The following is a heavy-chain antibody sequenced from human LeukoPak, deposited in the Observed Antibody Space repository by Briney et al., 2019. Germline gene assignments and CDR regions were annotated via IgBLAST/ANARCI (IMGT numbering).Heavy chain of an antibody. D-gene: IGHD3-3*01. V-gene: IGHV3-74*01. CDR3: ARAPNDYWSCYSASFDS. CDR2: INNCASST. CDR1: GFTFSSYW. Sequence: PGGSLRLSCAASGFTFSSYWMHWVRHAPGKGLVWVSRINNCASSTGYADSVKARFTISRDNAKNTLYLQMNSLRAEDTAVYYCARAPNDYWSCYSASFDSWGQGTLVTVSS. J-gene: IGHJ4*02.